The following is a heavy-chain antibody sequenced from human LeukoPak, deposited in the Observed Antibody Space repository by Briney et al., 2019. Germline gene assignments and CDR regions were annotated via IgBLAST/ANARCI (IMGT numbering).Heavy chain of an antibody. CDR1: GFTFSSYA. CDR2: ISGSGGST. V-gene: IGHV3-23*01. D-gene: IGHD6-13*01. Sequence: GGSLRLSCAASGFTFSSYAMSWVRQAPGKGLEWVSAISGSGGSTYYADSVKGRFTISRDSAKNTLYLQMNSLRAEDTAVYYCARRQHYFDYWGQGTLVTVSS. J-gene: IGHJ4*02. CDR3: ARRQHYFDY.